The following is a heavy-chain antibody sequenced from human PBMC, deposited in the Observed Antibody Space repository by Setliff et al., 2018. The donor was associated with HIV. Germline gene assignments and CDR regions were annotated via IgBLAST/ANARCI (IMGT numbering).Heavy chain of an antibody. CDR1: GGSINSGSYY. CDR3: ARASVGATGLYAFDI. Sequence: PSETLSLTCTVSGGSINSGSYYWSWIRQPAGKGLEWIGHIYTSGSTNYNPSLKSRVTISADTSKTQFSLRLNSLTATDTALYYCARASVGATGLYAFDIWGQGTVVTVSS. D-gene: IGHD1-26*01. CDR2: IYTSGST. J-gene: IGHJ3*02. V-gene: IGHV4-61*09.